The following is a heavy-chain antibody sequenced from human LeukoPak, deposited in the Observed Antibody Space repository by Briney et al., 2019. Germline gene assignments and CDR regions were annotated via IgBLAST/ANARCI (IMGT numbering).Heavy chain of an antibody. CDR3: ARLPLYYYYYSMDV. J-gene: IGHJ6*02. V-gene: IGHV1-8*01. CDR1: GYTFTSYD. CDR2: MNPNSGNT. Sequence: ASVKVSCKASGYTFTSYDINWVRQATGQGLEWMGWMNPNSGNTGYAQKFQGRVTMTRNTSISTAYMELSSLRSEDTAVYYCARLPLYYYYYSMDVWGQGTTVTVSS.